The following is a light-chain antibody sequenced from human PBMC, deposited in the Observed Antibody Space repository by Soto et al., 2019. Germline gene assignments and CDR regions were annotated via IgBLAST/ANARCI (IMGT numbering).Light chain of an antibody. CDR2: DAS. CDR3: QQYDNLPIT. CDR1: ESLLHRNGNTL. J-gene: IGKJ5*01. Sequence: DIVLTQSPLSLTVTPGEAASISCTSSESLLHRNGNTLLDWYLQKPGQSPQLLIYDASNLETGVPSRFSGSGSGTDFTFTISSLQPEDIATYYCQQYDNLPITFGQGTRLEIK. V-gene: IGKV2-28*01.